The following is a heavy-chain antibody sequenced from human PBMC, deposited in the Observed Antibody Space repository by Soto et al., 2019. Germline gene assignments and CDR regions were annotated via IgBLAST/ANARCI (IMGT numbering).Heavy chain of an antibody. V-gene: IGHV4-59*08. D-gene: IGHD3-9*01. CDR2: IYYSGTT. CDR3: ARLEGLATISYYFDF. J-gene: IGHJ4*02. Sequence: PSETLSLTCTVSGGSTRNYFWSWIRQPPGKGLEWIGCIYYSGTTYYNPSLQSRVTISLDTSKNQFSLKLNSVTAADTAVYFCARLEGLATISYYFDFWGQGALVTVSS. CDR1: GGSTRNYF.